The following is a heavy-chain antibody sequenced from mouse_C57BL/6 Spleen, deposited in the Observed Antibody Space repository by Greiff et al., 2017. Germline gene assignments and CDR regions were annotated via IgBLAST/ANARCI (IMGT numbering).Heavy chain of an antibody. D-gene: IGHD4-1*01. CDR3: ERRATGRDWYFDV. Sequence: QVQLQQPGAELARPGASVKLSCKASGYTFTSYGIRWVKQRTGQGLEWIGVIHPRSGNTYYNEKFKGKATLTVDKSSSTAYMELSSLTSEDSAVYFGERRATGRDWYFDVWGTGTTVTVSS. CDR2: IHPRSGNT. V-gene: IGHV1-81*01. J-gene: IGHJ1*03. CDR1: GYTFTSYG.